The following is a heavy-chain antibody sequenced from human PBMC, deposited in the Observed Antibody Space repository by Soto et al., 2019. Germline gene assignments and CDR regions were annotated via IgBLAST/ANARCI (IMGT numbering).Heavy chain of an antibody. V-gene: IGHV3-30*18. Sequence: QVRLVESGGGVVQPGRSLRLSCAASGFTFSTYGIHWVRQAPGKGLEWVAVISYDGSNKYYADSVKGRFAISRDNSKNRLYLQMNSLRAEDTAVYYCAKDLGGTGGCDYWGQGTLVTVSS. CDR3: AKDLGGTGGCDY. J-gene: IGHJ4*02. D-gene: IGHD3-16*01. CDR2: ISYDGSNK. CDR1: GFTFSTYG.